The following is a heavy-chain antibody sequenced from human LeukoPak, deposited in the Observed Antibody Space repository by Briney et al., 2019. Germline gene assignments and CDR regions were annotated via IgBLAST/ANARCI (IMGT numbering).Heavy chain of an antibody. CDR2: ISSSSSTI. J-gene: IGHJ4*02. CDR3: ARSSITIFGVVTH. V-gene: IGHV3-48*01. Sequence: GGSVRLSCAASGFTFSSYSMNWVSQAPGKGLEWVSYISSSSSTIYYADSVKGRFTISRDNSKNTLYLQMNSLRAEDTAVYYCARSSITIFGVVTHWGQGTLVTVSS. D-gene: IGHD3-3*01. CDR1: GFTFSSYS.